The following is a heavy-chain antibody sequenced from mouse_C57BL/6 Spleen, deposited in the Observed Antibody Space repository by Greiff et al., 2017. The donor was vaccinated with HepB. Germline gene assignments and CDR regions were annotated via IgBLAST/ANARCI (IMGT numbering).Heavy chain of an antibody. V-gene: IGHV1-42*01. CDR1: GYSFTGYY. CDR2: INPSTGGT. CDR3: ARSKALRSSFAY. D-gene: IGHD1-1*01. J-gene: IGHJ3*01. Sequence: VQLQQSGPELVKPGASVKISCKASGYSFTGYYMNWVKQSPEKSLEWIGEINPSTGGTTYNQKFKAKATLTVDKSSSTAYMQLKSLTSEDSAVYYCARSKALRSSFAYWGQGTLVTVSA.